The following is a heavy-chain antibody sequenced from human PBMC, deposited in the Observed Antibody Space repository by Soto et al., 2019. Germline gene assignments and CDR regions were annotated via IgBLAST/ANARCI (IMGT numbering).Heavy chain of an antibody. Sequence: SGPTLVNPTQTLTLTCTFSGFSLRTSGTRVSWIRQPPGKALEWLARIDWDDDKFYSTSLKTRLTISKDTSKNQVVLTMTNMDPVDTATFYCARMIAGGGDFDYWGQGTLVTVSS. CDR2: IDWDDDK. V-gene: IGHV2-70*04. CDR3: ARMIAGGGDFDY. CDR1: GFSLRTSGTR. J-gene: IGHJ4*02. D-gene: IGHD3-10*01.